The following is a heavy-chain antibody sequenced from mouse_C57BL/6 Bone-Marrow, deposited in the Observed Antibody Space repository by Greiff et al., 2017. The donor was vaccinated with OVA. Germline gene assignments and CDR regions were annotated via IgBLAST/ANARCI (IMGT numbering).Heavy chain of an antibody. CDR3: ASCTVTLAYYALGY. V-gene: IGHV1-52*01. J-gene: IGHJ4*01. D-gene: IGHD1-2*01. CDR1: GYTFTSYW. Sequence: QVQLQQPGAELVRPGSSVKLSCKASGYTFTSYWMHWVKQRPIQGLEWIGNIDPSDSETHYNQKFKDKATLTVDKSSSTSYMHLSSLTSEDSAVYPCASCTVTLAYYALGYWSQGTAV. CDR2: IDPSDSET.